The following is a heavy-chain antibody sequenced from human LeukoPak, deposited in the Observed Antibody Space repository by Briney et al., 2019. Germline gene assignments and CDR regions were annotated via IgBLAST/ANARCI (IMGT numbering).Heavy chain of an antibody. CDR2: IRFDGTNR. J-gene: IGHJ4*02. CDR3: ARDAYHSGDLDQ. D-gene: IGHD3/OR15-3a*01. V-gene: IGHV3-30*02. CDR1: GFTFSNHI. Sequence: PGGSLRLSCAASGFTFSNHIMHWVRQAPGKGLEWVSFIRFDGTNRHYVDSVKGRFTISRDNPNNMLYLQMNSLNFDDTAVYYCARDAYHSGDLDQWGEGTLVIVSS.